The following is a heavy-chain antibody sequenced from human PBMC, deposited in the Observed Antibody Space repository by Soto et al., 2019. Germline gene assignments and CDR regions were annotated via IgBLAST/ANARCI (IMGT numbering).Heavy chain of an antibody. CDR3: ARVTTVTPFDY. V-gene: IGHV4-34*01. CDR2: INHSGST. D-gene: IGHD4-4*01. Sequence: KPSETLSLTXAVYGGSFSGYYWSWIRQPPGKGLEWIGEINHSGSTNYNPSLKSRVTISVDTSKNQFSLKLSSVTAAETAVYYCARVTTVTPFDYWGQGTLVTVS. CDR1: GGSFSGYY. J-gene: IGHJ4*02.